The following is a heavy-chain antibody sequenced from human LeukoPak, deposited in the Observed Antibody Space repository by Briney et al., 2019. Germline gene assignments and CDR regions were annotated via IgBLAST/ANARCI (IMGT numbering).Heavy chain of an antibody. CDR3: ARDAGGYYNY. D-gene: IGHD3-22*01. CDR1: GGSISSDGYY. Sequence: PSQTLSLTCTVSGGSISSDGYYWSWIRQHPGKGLEWIGYIYYGGSTYYNPSLKSRVTISVDTSKNQFSLKLSSVTAADTAVYYCARDAGGYYNYWGQGTLVTVSS. V-gene: IGHV4-31*03. J-gene: IGHJ4*02. CDR2: IYYGGST.